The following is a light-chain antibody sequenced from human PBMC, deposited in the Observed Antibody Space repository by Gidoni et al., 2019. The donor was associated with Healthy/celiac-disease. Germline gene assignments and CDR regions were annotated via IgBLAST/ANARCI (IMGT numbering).Light chain of an antibody. CDR3: CSYAGSYTLYV. CDR1: SSDVGGYNY. CDR2: DVS. J-gene: IGLJ1*01. Sequence: QSALTQPRSVSGSPGPSVTISCPGTSSDVGGYNYVSWYQQHPGKAPKLMIYDVSKRPSGVPDRFSGSKSGNTASLTISGLQAEDEADYYCCSYAGSYTLYVFGTGTKVTVL. V-gene: IGLV2-11*01.